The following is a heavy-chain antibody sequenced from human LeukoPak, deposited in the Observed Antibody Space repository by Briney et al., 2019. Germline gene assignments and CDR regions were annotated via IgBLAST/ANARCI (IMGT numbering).Heavy chain of an antibody. D-gene: IGHD1-14*01. CDR1: GFTFSSYW. Sequence: GGSLRLSCAASGFTFSSYWMSWVRQAPGKGLEWVANIKQDGSEKYYVDSVKGRFTISRDNAKNSLYLQMNSLRAEDTAVYYCASNRNRVPSAATSNWGYYYYYMDVWGKGTTVTVSS. J-gene: IGHJ6*03. CDR2: IKQDGSEK. V-gene: IGHV3-7*01. CDR3: ASNRNRVPSAATSNWGYYYYYMDV.